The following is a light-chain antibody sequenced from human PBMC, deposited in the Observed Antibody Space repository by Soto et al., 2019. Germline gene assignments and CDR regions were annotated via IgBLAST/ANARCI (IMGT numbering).Light chain of an antibody. CDR1: QSVSSTF. J-gene: IGKJ3*01. V-gene: IGKV3-20*01. CDR3: QQYGVSPLT. CDR2: GAS. Sequence: EIVLTQSPATLSLSPGEGATLSCRASQSVSSTFLAWYQHKPGRPPRLLIYGASSRATDIPDRFSGGGSGTDFTLTISRLELEDSAVYYCQQYGVSPLTFGPGTKVEIK.